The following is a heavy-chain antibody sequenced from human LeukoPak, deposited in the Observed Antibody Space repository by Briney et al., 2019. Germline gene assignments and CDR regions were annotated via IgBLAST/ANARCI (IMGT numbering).Heavy chain of an antibody. D-gene: IGHD3-22*01. V-gene: IGHV4-59*01. J-gene: IGHJ4*02. Sequence: SQTLSLTCTVSGGSISSYYWSWIRQPPGKGLEWIGYIYYTGSTNYNPSLKSRVTISVDTSNNQFSLKLSSVTAADTAVYYCARDSSGYRRGSFDYWGQGTLVTVSS. CDR1: GGSISSYY. CDR2: IYYTGST. CDR3: ARDSSGYRRGSFDY.